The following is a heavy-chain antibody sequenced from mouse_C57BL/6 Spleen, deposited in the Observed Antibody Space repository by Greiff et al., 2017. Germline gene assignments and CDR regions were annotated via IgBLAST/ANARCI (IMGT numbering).Heavy chain of an antibody. Sequence: VQLVESGAELVRPGTSVKVSCKASGYAFTNYLIAWVKQRPGQGLEWIGVINPGSGGTNYNEKFKGKATLTADKSSSTAYMQLSSLTSEDSAVYFCARDGNYWFAYWGQGTLVTVSA. J-gene: IGHJ3*01. V-gene: IGHV1-54*01. CDR3: ARDGNYWFAY. CDR1: GYAFTNYL. CDR2: INPGSGGT. D-gene: IGHD2-1*01.